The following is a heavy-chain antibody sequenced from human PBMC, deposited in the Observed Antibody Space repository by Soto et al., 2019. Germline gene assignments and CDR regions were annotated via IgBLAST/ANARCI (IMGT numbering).Heavy chain of an antibody. CDR1: GFSLTTSGVG. J-gene: IGHJ3*01. V-gene: IGHV2-5*02. CDR3: AQRLGRSDSNWDSCAYDL. D-gene: IGHD1-7*01. Sequence: QITLKESGPTLVKPTQTLTLTCTFSGFSLTTSGVGVGWIRQPPGKALEWLALIYWDDDKRYSPSLKSRLTINKDXXKXQXXLIMTNMDPVDTATYCCAQRLGRSDSNWDSCAYDLWGQGTMVTVSS. CDR2: IYWDDDK.